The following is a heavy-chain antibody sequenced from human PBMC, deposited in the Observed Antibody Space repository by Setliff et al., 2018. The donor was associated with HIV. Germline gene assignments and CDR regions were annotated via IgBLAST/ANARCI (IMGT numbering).Heavy chain of an antibody. CDR3: ARGQGRFSFGAQLGYYFDS. J-gene: IGHJ4*02. V-gene: IGHV4-59*01. CDR2: IYYSGST. D-gene: IGHD5-18*01. Sequence: SETLSLTCTVSGGSISTYYWSWIRQPPGKGLEWMGNIYYSGSTNYNPSLKSRVTISVDTSKNQFSLKLSSVTAADTAVYYCARGQGRFSFGAQLGYYFDSWGPGTLVTVSS. CDR1: GGSISTYY.